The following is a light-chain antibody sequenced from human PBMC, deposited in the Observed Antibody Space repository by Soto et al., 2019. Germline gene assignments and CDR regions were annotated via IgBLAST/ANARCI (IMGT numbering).Light chain of an antibody. CDR1: QNIGNW. V-gene: IGKV1-5*01. Sequence: DIQMTQSPSTLSASVGDRVTITCRASQNIGNWLAWYQQKPGNAPNLLINHASNLESGVPPRFSGSGSGTEFTLTISSLQPDDSATYYCQQYHNYRTFGQGTKVDI. CDR3: QQYHNYRT. J-gene: IGKJ1*01. CDR2: HAS.